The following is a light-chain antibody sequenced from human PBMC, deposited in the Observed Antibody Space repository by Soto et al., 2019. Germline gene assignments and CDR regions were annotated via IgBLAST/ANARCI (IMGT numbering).Light chain of an antibody. J-gene: IGKJ4*01. CDR3: QQYYSTPLT. V-gene: IGKV4-1*01. Sequence: DIVMTQSPDSLAVSLVERVTINCKSSQSLLYNSNKKNYLAWYQQNPGQPPRLLISWASTRGSGVPDRISGSGSGTDFTLTISSLQAEDVAIYYCQQYYSTPLTFGGGTKVEIK. CDR2: WAS. CDR1: QSLLYNSNKKNY.